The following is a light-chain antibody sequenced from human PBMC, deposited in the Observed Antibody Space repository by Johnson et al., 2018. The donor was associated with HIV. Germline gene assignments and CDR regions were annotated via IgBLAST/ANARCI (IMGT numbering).Light chain of an antibody. CDR1: SSKIGNNY. J-gene: IGLJ1*01. CDR3: GTWDSSLSADV. V-gene: IGLV1-51*01. CDR2: ENN. Sequence: HSVLTQPPSVSAAPGQKVTISCSGSSSKIGNNYVSWYQQLPGTAPKLLIYENNKRPSGIPDRFSGSKSGTSATLGITGLQTGDEADYYCGTWDSSLSADVFGTGTKVTVL.